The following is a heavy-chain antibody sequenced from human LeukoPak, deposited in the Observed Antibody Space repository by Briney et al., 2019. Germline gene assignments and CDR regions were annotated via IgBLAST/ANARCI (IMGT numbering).Heavy chain of an antibody. V-gene: IGHV3-7*01. D-gene: IGHD5-18*01. Sequence: GGSLRLSCAASGFTFSSYWMTWVRQAPGKGLEWVANIKQDGSEKYYVDSVKGRFTVSRDNAKNSLYLQMNSLRAEGTAVYYCAISGYSYGPSGYWGQGTLVTVSS. CDR3: AISGYSYGPSGY. J-gene: IGHJ4*02. CDR1: GFTFSSYW. CDR2: IKQDGSEK.